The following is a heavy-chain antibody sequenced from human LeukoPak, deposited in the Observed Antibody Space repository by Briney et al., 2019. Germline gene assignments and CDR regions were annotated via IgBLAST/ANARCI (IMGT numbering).Heavy chain of an antibody. CDR1: GFTFSSYA. CDR3: AKDLGGSSWSGVGY. J-gene: IGHJ4*02. CDR2: ISGSGGST. D-gene: IGHD6-13*01. V-gene: IGHV3-23*01. Sequence: GGSLRLSCAASGFTFSSYAMSWVRQAPGKGLEWVSAISGSGGSTYYADSVKGRFTISRDNSKNTLYLQMNSLRAEDTAVYYCAKDLGGSSWSGVGYWGQGTLVTVSS.